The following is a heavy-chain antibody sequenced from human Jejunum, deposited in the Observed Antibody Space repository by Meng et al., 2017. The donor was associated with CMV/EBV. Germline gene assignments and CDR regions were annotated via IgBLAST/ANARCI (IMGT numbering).Heavy chain of an antibody. CDR3: VRVQTRQLAEAFDY. D-gene: IGHD1-1*01. V-gene: IGHV3-48*04. CDR1: GFTLSSYS. Sequence: GFTLSSYSMCWVRQAPGKGLGWVSYISSTSRTIYYANSVKGRFTISRDIPKNSLYLQMNSLRAEDTAVYYCVRVQTRQLAEAFDYWGQGTLVTVSS. CDR2: ISSTSRTI. J-gene: IGHJ4*02.